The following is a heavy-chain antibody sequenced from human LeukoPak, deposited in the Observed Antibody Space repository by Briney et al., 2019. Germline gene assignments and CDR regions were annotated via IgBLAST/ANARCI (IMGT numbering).Heavy chain of an antibody. J-gene: IGHJ4*02. CDR2: ISSSGSTI. CDR1: GFTFSDYY. Sequence: PGGSLRLSCAASGFTFSDYYMSWIRQAPGKGLEWVSYISSSGSTIYYADSVKGRFTISRDNAKNSLYLQMNSLRAEDTAVYYCARVYYSSSWYWRVNYFDYWGQGTLVTVSS. V-gene: IGHV3-11*01. CDR3: ARVYYSSSWYWRVNYFDY. D-gene: IGHD6-13*01.